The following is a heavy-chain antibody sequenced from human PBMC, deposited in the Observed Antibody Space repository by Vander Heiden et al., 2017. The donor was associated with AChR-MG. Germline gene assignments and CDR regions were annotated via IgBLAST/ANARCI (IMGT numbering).Heavy chain of an antibody. CDR3: ARDTFRKYNYFDF. J-gene: IGHJ4*02. CDR1: GSTFRSYG. Sequence: QVQPVEPGGGLVQHGRSLRPSGVVSGSTFRSYGMHWVRQAPGKGLGWVAFTCFDGSNEYYADSVKGRFTISRDNSKNTLYLQMNSLRAEDTAVYFCARDTFRKYNYFDFWGQGTLVTVSS. CDR2: TCFDGSNE. D-gene: IGHD6-6*01. V-gene: IGHV3-33*01.